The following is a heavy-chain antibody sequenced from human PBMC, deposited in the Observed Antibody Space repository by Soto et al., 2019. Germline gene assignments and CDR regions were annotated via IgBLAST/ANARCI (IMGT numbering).Heavy chain of an antibody. Sequence: GGSLGLSCAASGFTFGTYATNWVRQAPGKGLEWVSGITGSGGSTYYADSVKGRFTISRDNSKNTLYMQMNSLRGDDTAVYYCAKDRSVDTRDWFDPWGQGTLVTVSS. CDR3: AKDRSVDTRDWFDP. D-gene: IGHD5-18*01. V-gene: IGHV3-23*01. CDR2: ITGSGGST. J-gene: IGHJ5*02. CDR1: GFTFGTYA.